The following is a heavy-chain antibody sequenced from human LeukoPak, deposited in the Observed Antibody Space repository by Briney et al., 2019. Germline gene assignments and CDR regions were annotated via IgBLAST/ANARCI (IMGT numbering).Heavy chain of an antibody. V-gene: IGHV4-34*01. J-gene: IGHJ1*01. Sequence: SETLSLTCAVYGGSFSGYYWSWLRQPPGKGLEWIGEINHSGSTNYNPSLKSRVTILVDTSKNQFSLKLSSVTAADTAVYYCARGHSPVTTKVSYFQHWGQGTLVTVSS. CDR2: INHSGST. D-gene: IGHD4-17*01. CDR1: GGSFSGYY. CDR3: ARGHSPVTTKVSYFQH.